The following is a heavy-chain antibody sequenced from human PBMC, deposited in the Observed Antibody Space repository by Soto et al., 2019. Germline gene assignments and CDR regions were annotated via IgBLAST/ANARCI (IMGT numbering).Heavy chain of an antibody. CDR1: GFTFDDYA. CDR2: ISWNSGSI. Sequence: ELQLVESGGGLVQPGRSLRLSCAASGFTFDDYAMHWVRQAPGKGLEWVSGISWNSGSIGYADSVKGRFTISRDNAKNSLYLQMNSLRAEDTALYYCAKDKDPGDTIFGVVTPCFDYWGQGTLVTVSS. V-gene: IGHV3-9*01. CDR3: AKDKDPGDTIFGVVTPCFDY. J-gene: IGHJ4*02. D-gene: IGHD3-3*01.